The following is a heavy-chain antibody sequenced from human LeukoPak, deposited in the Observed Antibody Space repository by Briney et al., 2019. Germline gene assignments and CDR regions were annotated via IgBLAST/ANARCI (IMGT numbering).Heavy chain of an antibody. Sequence: GGSLRLSCAASGFTFSSYAMHWVRQAPGKGLEWVAVISYDGSNKYYADSVKGRFTISRDNAKNSLYLQMNSLRAEDTAVYYCARAYVDDAFDIWGQGTMVTVSS. D-gene: IGHD3-16*01. CDR3: ARAYVDDAFDI. J-gene: IGHJ3*02. V-gene: IGHV3-30*04. CDR1: GFTFSSYA. CDR2: ISYDGSNK.